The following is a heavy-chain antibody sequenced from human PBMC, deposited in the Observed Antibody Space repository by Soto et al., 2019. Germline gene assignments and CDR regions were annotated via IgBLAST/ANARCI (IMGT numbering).Heavy chain of an antibody. J-gene: IGHJ4*02. CDR2: ISYGGSNK. Sequence: PGGTLRLSCAASGFTFSGYGMHWVRQAPGKGLEWVAVISYGGSNKYYAAFVKGRITISRDNSKSKLYMKMNSLRVEDTAVYYSAKAGAGPSSSWYGGSFDYWGQGTLVTVSS. D-gene: IGHD6-13*01. CDR3: AKAGAGPSSSWYGGSFDY. V-gene: IGHV3-30*18. CDR1: GFTFSGYG.